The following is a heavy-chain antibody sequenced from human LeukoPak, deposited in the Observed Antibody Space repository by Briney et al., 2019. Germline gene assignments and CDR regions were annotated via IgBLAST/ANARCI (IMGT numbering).Heavy chain of an antibody. CDR2: IYTSGST. D-gene: IGHD3-9*01. Sequence: PSQTLSLTCTVSGGSISSGSYYWSWIRQPAGKGLEWIGRIYTSGSTNYNPSLKSRVTISVDTSKNQFSLKLSSVTAADTAVYYCARGAVRYFDWLLPSRGNSDVWGKGTTVTISS. CDR1: GGSISSGSYY. CDR3: ARGAVRYFDWLLPSRGNSDV. J-gene: IGHJ6*04. V-gene: IGHV4-61*02.